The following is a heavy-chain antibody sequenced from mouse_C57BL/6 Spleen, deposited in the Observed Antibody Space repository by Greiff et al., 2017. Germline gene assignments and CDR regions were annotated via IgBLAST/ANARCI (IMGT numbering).Heavy chain of an antibody. J-gene: IGHJ4*01. Sequence: QVQLQQPGAELVKPGASVKLSCKASGYTFTSYWMHWVKQRPGQGLEWIGVIHPNSGSTNYNEKFKSKATLTVDKSSSTAYMQLSSLTSEDSAVYYCARYVYYDYGGAMDYWAQGTSVTVSS. CDR3: ARYVYYDYGGAMDY. V-gene: IGHV1-64*01. D-gene: IGHD2-4*01. CDR2: IHPNSGST. CDR1: GYTFTSYW.